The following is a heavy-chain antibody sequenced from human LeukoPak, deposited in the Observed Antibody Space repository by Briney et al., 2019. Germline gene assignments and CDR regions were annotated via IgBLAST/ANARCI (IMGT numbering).Heavy chain of an antibody. CDR1: GFTVSSNY. Sequence: GGSLRLSCAASGFTVSSNYMSWVRQAPGKGLEWVSVISSGGSTYDSDSVKGRLTISRDNSKNTLYLQMNSLRAEDTAVYYCAASRSAGSGPHRGALDSWGPGTLVTVSS. CDR3: AASRSAGSGPHRGALDS. V-gene: IGHV3-53*01. J-gene: IGHJ4*02. CDR2: ISSGGST. D-gene: IGHD3-10*01.